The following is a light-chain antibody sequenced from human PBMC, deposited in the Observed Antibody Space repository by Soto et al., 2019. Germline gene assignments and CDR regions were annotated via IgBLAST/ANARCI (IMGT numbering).Light chain of an antibody. CDR3: QQYNSYSRT. CDR1: QSISSW. V-gene: IGKV1-5*01. J-gene: IGKJ1*01. CDR2: DAS. Sequence: DIQMTQSPSTLSASVGDRVTITCRASQSISSWLAWYQQKPGKAPKLLISDASSLKSGVPSRFSCSGSATEFTLTISSLHPDDFATYYCQQYNSYSRTFGQGTKVEIK.